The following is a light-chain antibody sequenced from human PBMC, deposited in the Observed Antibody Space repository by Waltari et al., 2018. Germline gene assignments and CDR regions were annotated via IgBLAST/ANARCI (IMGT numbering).Light chain of an antibody. V-gene: IGKV3-15*01. CDR2: AAS. Sequence: VMTQSPATLSVSLGGRATLPCRASQSVNSNLAWYQQKPGQAPRLLMYAASTRATGIPARFSGSGSGTEFTLTITSLQSEDSAVYYCQQYDKWPPMYTFGQGTKLDIK. CDR3: QQYDKWPPMYT. CDR1: QSVNSN. J-gene: IGKJ2*01.